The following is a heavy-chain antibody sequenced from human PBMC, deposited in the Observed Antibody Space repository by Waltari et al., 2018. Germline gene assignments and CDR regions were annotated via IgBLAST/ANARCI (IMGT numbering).Heavy chain of an antibody. D-gene: IGHD6-13*01. CDR1: GGSISSGSYY. CDR3: ARGVAAAGMIDY. J-gene: IGHJ4*02. CDR2: IYTSGST. V-gene: IGHV4-61*09. Sequence: QVQLQESGPGLVKPSQTLSLTCTVSGGSISSGSYYWRWIRQPAGKGLEWIGYIYTSGSTNYNPSLKSRVTISVDTSKNQFSLKLSSVTAADTAVYYCARGVAAAGMIDYWGQGTLVTVSS.